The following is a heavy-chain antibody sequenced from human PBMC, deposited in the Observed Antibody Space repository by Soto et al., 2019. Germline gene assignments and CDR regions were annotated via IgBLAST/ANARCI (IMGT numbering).Heavy chain of an antibody. CDR1: GGTFSSYA. Sequence: GASVKVSCKASGGTFSSYAISWVRQAPGQGLEWMGGIIPIFGTANYAQKFQGRVTITADESTSTAYMELSSLRSEDTAAYYCARDPTVTTFGYYYGMDVWGQGTTVTVSS. J-gene: IGHJ6*02. CDR3: ARDPTVTTFGYYYGMDV. V-gene: IGHV1-69*13. CDR2: IIPIFGTA. D-gene: IGHD4-4*01.